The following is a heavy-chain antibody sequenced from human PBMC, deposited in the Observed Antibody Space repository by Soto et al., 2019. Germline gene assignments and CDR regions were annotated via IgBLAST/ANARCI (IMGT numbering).Heavy chain of an antibody. CDR1: GFTFSTYS. D-gene: IGHD3-22*01. CDR2: ISSSSSTI. V-gene: IGHV3-48*01. CDR3: ERPTYYYDSSGPPAY. J-gene: IGHJ4*02. Sequence: PGGSLRLSCAASGFTFSTYSMNWVRQAPGKGLEWVSYISSSSSTIFYTDSVKGRFTVSRDNAKNSLYLQMNSLRAEDTAVYYCERPTYYYDSSGPPAYWGQGTLVTVSS.